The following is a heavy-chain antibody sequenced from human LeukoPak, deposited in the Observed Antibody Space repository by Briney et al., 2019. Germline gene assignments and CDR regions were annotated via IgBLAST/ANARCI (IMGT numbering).Heavy chain of an antibody. CDR2: IKQDGSEK. J-gene: IGHJ5*01. Sequence: PGGSLRLSCAASGFTFSSYYMSWVRQAPGKGLEWVANIKQDGSEKYYVDSVKGRFTISRDNAENSLSLQMNSLRAEDSAVYYCATLGYCSSVSCSRAWFDYWGQGTLVTVSS. V-gene: IGHV3-7*01. CDR3: ATLGYCSSVSCSRAWFDY. D-gene: IGHD2-2*01. CDR1: GFTFSSYY.